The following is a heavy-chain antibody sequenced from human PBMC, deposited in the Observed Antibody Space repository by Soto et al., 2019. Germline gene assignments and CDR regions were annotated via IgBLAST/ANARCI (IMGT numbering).Heavy chain of an antibody. V-gene: IGHV1-3*01. CDR1: GNTFATYA. J-gene: IGHJ6*02. CDR3: AIDIVVVPAAESLWYYYGMDV. D-gene: IGHD2-2*01. CDR2: INAGNGNT. Sequence: GASVKVSCKASGNTFATYAMHWGRQAPGQSLEWMGWINAGNGNTKYSQKFQGRVTLTRDTSASTAYMELRSLTSEDTAVYYCAIDIVVVPAAESLWYYYGMDVWGQATTVTFAS.